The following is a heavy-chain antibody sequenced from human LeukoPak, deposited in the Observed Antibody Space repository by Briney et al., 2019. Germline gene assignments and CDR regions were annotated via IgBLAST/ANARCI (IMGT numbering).Heavy chain of an antibody. V-gene: IGHV4-30-4*08. CDR3: ATINWNYYFHGY. CDR1: GGSISSGDYY. CDR2: IYYSGST. D-gene: IGHD1-7*01. Sequence: SETLSLTCTVSGGSISSGDYYWSWIRQPRGKGLEWIGYIYYSGSTYYNPSLKSRVSISLDTSKNQFSLKLSSVTAADTAVYYCATINWNYYFHGYWGQGTLVTVSS. J-gene: IGHJ4*02.